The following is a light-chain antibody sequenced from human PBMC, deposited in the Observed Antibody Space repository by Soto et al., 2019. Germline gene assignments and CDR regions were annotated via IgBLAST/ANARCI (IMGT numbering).Light chain of an antibody. CDR3: QHRINWPLT. CDR2: GAS. CDR1: QSISSH. Sequence: EIVLTQSPDTLSLSPGERATLSCRASQSISSHLAWYQQKPGQAPRLLIYGASNRATGIPARFSGSGSGTDFTLTISSLEPEDFAVYYCQHRINWPLTFGGGTKVEIK. J-gene: IGKJ4*01. V-gene: IGKV3-11*01.